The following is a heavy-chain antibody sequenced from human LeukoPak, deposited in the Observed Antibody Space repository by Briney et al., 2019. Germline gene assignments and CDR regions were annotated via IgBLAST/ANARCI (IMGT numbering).Heavy chain of an antibody. CDR3: ARMKRVPTVPDGFDM. V-gene: IGHV3-11*01. D-gene: IGHD4-11*01. Sequence: GGSLRLSCVASGFAFSDSYMAWIRQAPGKGLEWVSYITSSSTNIYYADSVKGRFTISRDDARDSVFLQMNSLSAEDTAVYYCARMKRVPTVPDGFDMWGQGTMVSVSS. CDR1: GFAFSDSY. J-gene: IGHJ3*02. CDR2: ITSSSTNI.